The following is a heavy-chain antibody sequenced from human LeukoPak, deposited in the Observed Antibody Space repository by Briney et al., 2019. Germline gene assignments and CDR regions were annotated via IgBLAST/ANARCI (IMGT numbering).Heavy chain of an antibody. CDR2: ISYDGSNK. CDR3: ARNQQLGGHSYYYYGMDV. D-gene: IGHD3-16*01. J-gene: IGHJ6*02. V-gene: IGHV3-30-3*01. CDR1: GFTFSGYP. Sequence: TGGSLRLSCAASGFTFSGYPIHWVRQAPGKGLEWVAVISYDGSNKYYADSVKGRFTISRDNSKNTLYLQMNSLRADDTAIYYCARNQQLGGHSYYYYGMDVWGQGTTVTVSS.